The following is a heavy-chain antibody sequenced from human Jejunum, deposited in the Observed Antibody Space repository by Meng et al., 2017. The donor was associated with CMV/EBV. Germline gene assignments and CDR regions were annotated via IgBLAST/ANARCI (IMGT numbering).Heavy chain of an antibody. Sequence: VACKASGYTFGAYYMHWVRQAPGQGLEWMGWINPKTGGTKYAEKFQGRVTMTRDTSINTAYMELTGLRSDDTAVYYCARDTLHDYWGQGTLVTVSS. D-gene: IGHD2-15*01. CDR1: GYTFGAYY. J-gene: IGHJ4*02. V-gene: IGHV1-2*02. CDR3: ARDTLHDY. CDR2: INPKTGGT.